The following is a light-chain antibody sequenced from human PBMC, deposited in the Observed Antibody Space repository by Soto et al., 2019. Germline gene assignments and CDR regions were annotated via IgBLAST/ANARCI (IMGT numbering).Light chain of an antibody. CDR2: AAS. V-gene: IGKV1-39*01. J-gene: IGKJ5*01. CDR3: KQSYSTPIT. CDR1: QSIGDY. Sequence: DIQMTQSPSSLSASVGDRVTIICRASQSIGDYLNWYQQKPGKPPNLLIHAASSLQNGVKSRFSGSRSGTDFTLTISTLQPEDFATYYCKQSYSTPITFGQGTRLEIK.